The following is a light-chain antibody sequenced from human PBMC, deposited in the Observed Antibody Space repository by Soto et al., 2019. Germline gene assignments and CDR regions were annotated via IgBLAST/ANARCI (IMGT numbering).Light chain of an antibody. Sequence: VIWMTQSPSLLSASTGDRVTISCRMSQGISSYLAWYQQKPGKAPKLLIYDASTLKSGVPSRFSGSGSGTKFTLTISSLQPDDFATYYCQEYNSYSGTFGQGTKVDIK. CDR3: QEYNSYSGT. CDR2: DAS. J-gene: IGKJ1*01. CDR1: QGISSY. V-gene: IGKV1D-8*03.